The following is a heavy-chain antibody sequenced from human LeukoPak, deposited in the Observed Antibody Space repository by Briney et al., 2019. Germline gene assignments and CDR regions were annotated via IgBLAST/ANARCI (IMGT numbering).Heavy chain of an antibody. CDR2: IYHTGNT. V-gene: IGHV4-30-4*07. D-gene: IGHD6-19*01. CDR3: ARGRYSSGWYKEKTWFDP. J-gene: IGHJ5*02. CDR1: GVSLSRGGYS. Sequence: PSETLSLTCTVSGVSLSRGGYSWTWIRQPPRKVLEWIGDIYHTGNTNYNPSLKSRFTISVDASKNQVSLRLTSVTAADTAVYYCARGRYSSGWYKEKTWFDPWGQGILVTVSS.